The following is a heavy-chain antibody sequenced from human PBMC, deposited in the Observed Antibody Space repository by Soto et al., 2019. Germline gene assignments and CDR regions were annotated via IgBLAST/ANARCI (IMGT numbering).Heavy chain of an antibody. D-gene: IGHD2-2*01. Sequence: QVQLVQSGAEVKKPGASVKVSCKASGYTFTGYYMHWVRQAPGQGLEWMGWINPNSGDTNYAQKFQGRVTMTRDTSISTAYMELSRLRSDDTAVYYCAKEYGSTSYHFDYWGQGTLVTVSS. J-gene: IGHJ4*02. CDR1: GYTFTGYY. V-gene: IGHV1-2*02. CDR2: INPNSGDT. CDR3: AKEYGSTSYHFDY.